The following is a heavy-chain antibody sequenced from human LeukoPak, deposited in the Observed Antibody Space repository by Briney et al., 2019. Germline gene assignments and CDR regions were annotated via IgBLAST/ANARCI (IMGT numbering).Heavy chain of an antibody. CDR3: ARPRFLEWLSWFDP. CDR2: INPNSGGT. CDR1: GFTFSSYG. Sequence: GRSLRLSCAASGFTFSSYGMHWVRQAPGQGLEWMGWINPNSGGTNYAQKFQGRVTMTRDTSISTAYMELSRLRSDDTAVYYCARPRFLEWLSWFDPWGQGTLVTVSS. V-gene: IGHV1-2*02. J-gene: IGHJ5*02. D-gene: IGHD3-3*01.